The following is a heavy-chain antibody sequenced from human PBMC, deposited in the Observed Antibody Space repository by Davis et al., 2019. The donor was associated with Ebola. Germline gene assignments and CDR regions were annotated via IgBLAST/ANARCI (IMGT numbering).Heavy chain of an antibody. V-gene: IGHV1-2*04. J-gene: IGHJ4*02. CDR1: GYTFTGYY. Sequence: AASVKVSCKASGYTFTGYYMHWVRQAPGQGLEWMGWTNPNSGGTNYAQKFQGWVTMTRDTSISTAYMELSRLRSDDTAVYYCARARWPNNRAGAMTYWGQGTLVTVSS. D-gene: IGHD1/OR15-1a*01. CDR2: TNPNSGGT. CDR3: ARARWPNNRAGAMTY.